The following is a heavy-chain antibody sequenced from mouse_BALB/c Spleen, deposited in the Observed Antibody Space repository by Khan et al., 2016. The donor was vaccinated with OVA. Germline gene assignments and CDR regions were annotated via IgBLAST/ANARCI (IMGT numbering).Heavy chain of an antibody. J-gene: IGHJ4*01. CDR3: ARPPYFSYVMDN. Sequence: QIQLVQSGPELKKPGETVKISCKASGHTFTKYGMNWVKQAPGKSLKWMGWINTYTGEPTYADDFSGRFAFSLETSASTSYLQINNLKNEDTATYCGARPPYFSYVMDNWGQGTSVTVSS. V-gene: IGHV9-3-1*01. CDR2: INTYTGEP. D-gene: IGHD2-10*01. CDR1: GHTFTKYG.